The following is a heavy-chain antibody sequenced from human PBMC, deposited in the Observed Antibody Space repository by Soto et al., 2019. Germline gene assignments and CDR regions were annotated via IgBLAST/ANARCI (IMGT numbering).Heavy chain of an antibody. CDR2: IWYDGSNK. D-gene: IGHD3-10*01. V-gene: IGHV3-33*01. Sequence: QVQLVESGGGVVQPGRSLRLSCAASGFTFSAYGMHWVRQAPGKGLEWVAVIWYDGSNKYYGDSVKGRFTISRDNSKNTLDLQMNNLRAEDTAVYYCARDGGYYGSGSYFDPWAQGTLVTVSS. CDR3: ARDGGYYGSGSYFDP. CDR1: GFTFSAYG. J-gene: IGHJ5*02.